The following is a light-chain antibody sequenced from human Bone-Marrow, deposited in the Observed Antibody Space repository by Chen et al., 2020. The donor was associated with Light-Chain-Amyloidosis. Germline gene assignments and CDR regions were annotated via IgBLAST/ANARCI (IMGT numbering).Light chain of an antibody. CDR1: SSDVGGDNH. CDR2: EVT. J-gene: IGLJ1*01. Sequence: QSALPHPASVSGSPGQSITISCTGTSSDVGGDNHVSWYQQHPDKAPKLMIDEVTNRPSWVPDRFSGSKSDNTASLTISGLQTEDEADYFCSSYTITNTLVFGSGTRVTVL. CDR3: SSYTITNTLV. V-gene: IGLV2-14*01.